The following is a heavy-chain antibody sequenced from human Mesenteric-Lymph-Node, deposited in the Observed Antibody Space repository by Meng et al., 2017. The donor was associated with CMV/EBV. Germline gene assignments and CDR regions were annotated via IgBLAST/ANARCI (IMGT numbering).Heavy chain of an antibody. D-gene: IGHD3-3*01. V-gene: IGHV3-48*04. CDR3: ARIPHYDFWSGYHYGMDV. CDR2: IKTSGTVM. CDR1: GFTFSNYG. Sequence: GGSLRLSCAASGFTFSNYGIHWVRQAPGKGLEWVSHIKTSGTVMYYADSVKGRFTISRDNAKNLVYLQMNNLRAEDTAVYYCARIPHYDFWSGYHYGMDVWGQGTTVTVSS. J-gene: IGHJ6*02.